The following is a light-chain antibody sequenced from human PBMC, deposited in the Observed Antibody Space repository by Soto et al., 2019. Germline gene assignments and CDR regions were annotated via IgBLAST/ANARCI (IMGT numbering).Light chain of an antibody. Sequence: EIVLTQSPGTLSLSPGERATLSCWASQSVTSNYLAWYQQKPGQAPRLLIFGASIRATGLPDRFSGSGSGTDFTLTISRLEPEDFAVYYCHQDGSSPGTFGQGTKVEIK. V-gene: IGKV3-20*01. CDR1: QSVTSNY. J-gene: IGKJ1*01. CDR2: GAS. CDR3: HQDGSSPGT.